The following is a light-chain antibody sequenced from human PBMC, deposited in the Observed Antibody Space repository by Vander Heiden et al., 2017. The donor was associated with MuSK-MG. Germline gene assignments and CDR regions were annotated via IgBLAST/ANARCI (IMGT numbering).Light chain of an antibody. V-gene: IGKV1-27*01. Sequence: DIQMTQSPSSLSASVGDRVTITCRASQGVNNYLAWYQQKPGKVPKLLIYAASTLQSGVPSRFSGSGSGTDFSLTINSLQPADVATYYCQKDNSAPWTFGQGTKVEVK. CDR1: QGVNNY. CDR2: AAS. J-gene: IGKJ1*01. CDR3: QKDNSAPWT.